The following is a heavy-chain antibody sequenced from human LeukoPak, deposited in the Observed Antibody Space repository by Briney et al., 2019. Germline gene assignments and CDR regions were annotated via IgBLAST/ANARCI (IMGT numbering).Heavy chain of an antibody. CDR3: ARGGLVYYFDY. D-gene: IGHD6-19*01. Sequence: EASVKVSCKASGYTFTHYGINWVRQAPGQGLEWMGWINPNSGGTNYAQKFQGRVTMTRDTSISTAYMELSRLTSDDTAVYYCARGGLVYYFDYWGQGTLVTVSS. CDR1: GYTFTHYG. V-gene: IGHV1-2*02. CDR2: INPNSGGT. J-gene: IGHJ4*02.